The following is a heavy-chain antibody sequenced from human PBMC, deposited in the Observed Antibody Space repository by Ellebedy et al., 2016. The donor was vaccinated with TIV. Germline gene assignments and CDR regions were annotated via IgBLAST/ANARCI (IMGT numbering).Heavy chain of an antibody. Sequence: GESLKISCVASGFPFDSYAMHWVRQAPGKGLEWVAVISHDGSSQYYPDPVKGRFTVSRDNSMTTVYLEMNSLSAGDTALYYCGIDLEKSSGWYGGAAYWGQGTQVTVS. J-gene: IGHJ4*02. CDR1: GFPFDSYA. D-gene: IGHD6-19*01. V-gene: IGHV3-30-3*01. CDR2: ISHDGSSQ. CDR3: GIDLEKSSGWYGGAAY.